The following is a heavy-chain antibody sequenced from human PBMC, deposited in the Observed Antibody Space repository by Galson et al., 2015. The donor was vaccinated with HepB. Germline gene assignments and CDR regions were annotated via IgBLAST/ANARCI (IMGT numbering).Heavy chain of an antibody. CDR3: ASLHGYSYGPA. J-gene: IGHJ4*02. CDR2: ISYDGSNK. Sequence: SLRLSCAASGFTFSSYAMHWVRQAPGKGLEWVAVISYDGSNKYYADSVKGRFAISRDNSKNTLYLQMNSLRAEDTAVYYCASLHGYSYGPAWGQGTLVTVSS. CDR1: GFTFSSYA. D-gene: IGHD5-18*01. V-gene: IGHV3-30*09.